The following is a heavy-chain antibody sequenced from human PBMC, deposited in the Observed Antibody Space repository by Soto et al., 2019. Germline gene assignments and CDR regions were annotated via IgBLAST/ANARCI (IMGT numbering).Heavy chain of an antibody. J-gene: IGHJ6*02. Sequence: GESLKISCKGSGYSFTSYWIGWVRQMPGKGLEWMGIIYPGDSDTRYSPSFQGQVTISADKSISTAYLQWSSLKASDTAMYYCARRGFDSSRWLYYYGMDVWGQGTKVTVSS. D-gene: IGHD6-13*01. V-gene: IGHV5-51*01. CDR1: GYSFTSYW. CDR2: IYPGDSDT. CDR3: ARRGFDSSRWLYYYGMDV.